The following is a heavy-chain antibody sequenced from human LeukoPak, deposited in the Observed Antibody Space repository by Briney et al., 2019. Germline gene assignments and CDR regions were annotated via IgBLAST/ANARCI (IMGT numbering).Heavy chain of an antibody. J-gene: IGHJ3*02. CDR1: GFTFGTYT. D-gene: IGHD1-1*01. CDR2: MSSRGTYI. Sequence: GGSLRLSCAASGFTFGTYTMNWVRQAPGKGLEWVSCMSSRGTYIYYADSVKGRFTISRDNSKNTLYLQMNSLRAEDTAVYYCAREKPSSTFDIWGQGTMVTVSS. CDR3: AREKPSSTFDI. V-gene: IGHV3-21*01.